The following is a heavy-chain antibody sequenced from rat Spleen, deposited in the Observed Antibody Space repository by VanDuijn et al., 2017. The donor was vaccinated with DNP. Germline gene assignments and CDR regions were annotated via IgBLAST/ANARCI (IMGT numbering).Heavy chain of an antibody. CDR2: ISGGGST. CDR1: EFSLTGYT. Sequence: QVQLKESGPGLVQPSQTLSLICTVSEFSLTGYTVNWIRQPPGKGLEWIAAISGGGSTYYNSALKSRLTISRDTSKSQVFLKMNSLQTEDTATYYCARGIPDFDYWGQGVMVTVSS. V-gene: IGHV2-6*01. J-gene: IGHJ2*01. D-gene: IGHD2-2*01. CDR3: ARGIPDFDY.